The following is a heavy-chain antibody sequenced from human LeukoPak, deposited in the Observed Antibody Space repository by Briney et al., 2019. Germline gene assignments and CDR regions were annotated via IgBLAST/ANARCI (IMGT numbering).Heavy chain of an antibody. D-gene: IGHD1-26*01. J-gene: IGHJ4*02. Sequence: GGSLRLSCAASGFTFSSYALTWVRQAPGKGLEWVSAISGSGGSTYYADSVKGRFTISRHNSKNTLYLQMNSLRAEDTALYYCARKYSGTNPFDYWGQGTLVTVSS. CDR3: ARKYSGTNPFDY. V-gene: IGHV3-23*01. CDR2: ISGSGGST. CDR1: GFTFSSYA.